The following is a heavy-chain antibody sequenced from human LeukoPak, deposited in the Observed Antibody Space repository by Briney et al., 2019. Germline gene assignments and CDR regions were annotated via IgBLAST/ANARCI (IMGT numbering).Heavy chain of an antibody. D-gene: IGHD6-13*01. CDR3: ARDFAAAVG. J-gene: IGHJ4*02. V-gene: IGHV3-7*01. CDR2: IKRDGSEK. CDR1: GFTFSEYW. Sequence: GGSLRLSCAASGFTFSEYWMSWVRQAPGKGLEWVANIKRDGSEKYYVDSVRGRFIISRDNAKNTVYLQMYSLRVEDTAVYYCARDFAAAVGWGQGTLITVSS.